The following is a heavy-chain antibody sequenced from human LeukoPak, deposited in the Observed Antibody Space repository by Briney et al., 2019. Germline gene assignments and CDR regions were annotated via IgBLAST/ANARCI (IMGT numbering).Heavy chain of an antibody. CDR1: GGSISSYY. Sequence: ETLSLTCTVSGGSISSYYWSWIRQPAGRGLEWIGRVYTSGSTNYNPSLKSRVTMSVDTSKNQFSLKLSSVTAADTAVYYCARVRQVGFRGVITWFDPRGQGTLVTVSS. V-gene: IGHV4-4*07. D-gene: IGHD3-10*01. CDR3: ARVRQVGFRGVITWFDP. J-gene: IGHJ5*02. CDR2: VYTSGST.